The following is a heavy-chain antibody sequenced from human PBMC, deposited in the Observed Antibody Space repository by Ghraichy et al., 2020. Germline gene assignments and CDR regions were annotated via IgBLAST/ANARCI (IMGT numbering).Heavy chain of an antibody. J-gene: IGHJ4*02. CDR2: IKKDGSEK. D-gene: IGHD6-19*01. Sequence: GVLNISCAASGFIFSGSWMSWVRQAPGKGLEWVANIKKDGSEKYYVESVKGRFTISRDNAKNSLSLQMNSLRAEDTAVYYCARDLGGGWYFDYWGQGTLVTVSA. V-gene: IGHV3-7*01. CDR1: GFIFSGSW. CDR3: ARDLGGGWYFDY.